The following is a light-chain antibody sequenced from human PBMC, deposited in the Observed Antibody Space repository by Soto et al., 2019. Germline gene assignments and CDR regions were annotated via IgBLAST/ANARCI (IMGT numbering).Light chain of an antibody. CDR1: QSVNHW. V-gene: IGKV1-5*01. J-gene: IGKJ1*01. Sequence: IQITQYTSTLSASIGERVTISCRASQSVNHWLAWYQRKPGKAPKLLIHDASTLESGIPSRFSGSGSGTEFTLTICSLQPDDFATYYCQQYNSYWTFGQGAKVDIK. CDR2: DAS. CDR3: QQYNSYWT.